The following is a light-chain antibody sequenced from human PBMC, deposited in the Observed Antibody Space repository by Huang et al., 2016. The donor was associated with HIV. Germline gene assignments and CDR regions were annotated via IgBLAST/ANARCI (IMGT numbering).Light chain of an antibody. CDR1: QSVSRN. V-gene: IGKV3-15*01. J-gene: IGKJ1*01. Sequence: EIVMTQSPATLSVSPGERATLSCGASQSVSRNLAWYQQKPGQAPKLLMYGAYTRATGIPARFSGRGSGTEFTLTISSLQSEDFAVYYCQQYNSWPWTFGQGTKVEIK. CDR2: GAY. CDR3: QQYNSWPWT.